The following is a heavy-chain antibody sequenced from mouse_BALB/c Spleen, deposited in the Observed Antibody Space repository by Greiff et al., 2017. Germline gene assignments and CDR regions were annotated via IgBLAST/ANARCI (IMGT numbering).Heavy chain of an antibody. Sequence: QVQLQQSGAELVRPGTSVKVSCKASGYAFTNYLIEWVKQRPGQGLEWIGVINPGSGGTNYNEKFKGKATLTADKSSSTAYMQLSSLTSDDSAVYFCARSGYRYDDYFDYWGQGTTLTVSS. J-gene: IGHJ2*01. CDR2: INPGSGGT. V-gene: IGHV1-54*01. CDR3: ARSGYRYDDYFDY. CDR1: GYAFTNYL. D-gene: IGHD2-14*01.